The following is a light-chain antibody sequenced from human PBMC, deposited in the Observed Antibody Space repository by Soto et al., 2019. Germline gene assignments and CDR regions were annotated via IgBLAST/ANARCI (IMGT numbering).Light chain of an antibody. V-gene: IGKV3-11*01. J-gene: IGKJ1*01. CDR3: QQRSSWPPWT. CDR2: DAS. CDR1: QSVSSS. Sequence: EIVLTQSPATLSLSPWERATLSCRASQSVSSSLAWYQQKPGQAPRLLLYDASNRATGIPIRFSGSGSGTDFTLTISSLDPEDFAVYYCQQRSSWPPWTFGQGTKVDIK.